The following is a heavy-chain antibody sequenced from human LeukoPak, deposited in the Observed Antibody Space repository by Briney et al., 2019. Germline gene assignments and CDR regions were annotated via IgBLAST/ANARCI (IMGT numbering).Heavy chain of an antibody. J-gene: IGHJ3*02. Sequence: SETLSLTCAVYGGSFSGYYWSWLRQPPGKGLEWIGEINHSGSTNYNPSLKSRVTISVDTSRNQFSLKLSSVTAADTAVYYCARYRDSGGRLAFDIWGQGTMATVSS. V-gene: IGHV4-34*01. CDR3: ARYRDSGGRLAFDI. CDR2: INHSGST. CDR1: GGSFSGYY. D-gene: IGHD2-15*01.